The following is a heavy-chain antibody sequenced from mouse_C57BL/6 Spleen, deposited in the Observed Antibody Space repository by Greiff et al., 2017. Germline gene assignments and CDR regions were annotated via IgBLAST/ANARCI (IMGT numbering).Heavy chain of an antibody. CDR3: TNSNNDY. CDR1: GYTFTDYE. Sequence: QVQLKESGAELVRPGASVTLSCKASGYTFTDYEMHWVKQTPVHGLEWIGAIDPETGGTAYNQKFKGKAILTADKSSSTAYMELRSLTSEDSAVYYCTNSNNDYWGQGTTLTVSS. D-gene: IGHD2-5*01. CDR2: IDPETGGT. V-gene: IGHV1-15*01. J-gene: IGHJ2*01.